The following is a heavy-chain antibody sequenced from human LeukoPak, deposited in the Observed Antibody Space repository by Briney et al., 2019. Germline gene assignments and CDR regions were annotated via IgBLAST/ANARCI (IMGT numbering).Heavy chain of an antibody. V-gene: IGHV4-61*02. Sequence: SETLSLTCTVSGDSISSANYYWSWIRQPAGKGLEWIGRIYTSGSTDYHPSLNSRVTISLDTSKNQFSPRLSSVTAADTAVYYCARVGITMIVVVNWGQGTLVTVSS. CDR1: GDSISSANYY. J-gene: IGHJ4*02. D-gene: IGHD3-22*01. CDR2: IYTSGST. CDR3: ARVGITMIVVVN.